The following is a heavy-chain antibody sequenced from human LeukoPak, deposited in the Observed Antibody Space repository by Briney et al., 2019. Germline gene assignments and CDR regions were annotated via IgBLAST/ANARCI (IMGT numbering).Heavy chain of an antibody. V-gene: IGHV3-21*01. Sequence: PGGSLRLSCAASGFTFSSYSMNWVRQAPGKGLEWVSSISSSSSYIYYADSVKGRFTISRDNSKNTLYLQMNSLRAEDTAVYYCAKVVYDSSGRDYWGQGTLVTVSS. J-gene: IGHJ4*02. D-gene: IGHD3-22*01. CDR1: GFTFSSYS. CDR3: AKVVYDSSGRDY. CDR2: ISSSSSYI.